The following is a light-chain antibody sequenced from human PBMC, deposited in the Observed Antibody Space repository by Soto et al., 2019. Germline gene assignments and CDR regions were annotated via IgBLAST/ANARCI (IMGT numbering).Light chain of an antibody. CDR3: QQYNSYSSWT. CDR1: QSISSW. CDR2: DAS. J-gene: IGKJ1*01. V-gene: IGKV1-5*01. Sequence: DIQMTQSPSTLSASVGDRVTITCRASQSISSWLAWYQQKPGKAPKLLIYDASSLKSGVPSRFSGSGSGTEFTLTISSLQPDDFATYYCQQYNSYSSWTFGQGTKVDIK.